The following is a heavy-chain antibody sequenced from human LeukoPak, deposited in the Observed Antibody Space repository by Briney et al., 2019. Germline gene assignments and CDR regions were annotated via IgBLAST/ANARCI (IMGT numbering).Heavy chain of an antibody. V-gene: IGHV4-39*01. D-gene: IGHD5-12*01. Sequence: SETLSLTCAVSGASISSSNYYWGWVRQSPVKGLEGIGNIYYSGYTEYNASLKSRVTMYIDTSKNQFSLKLSSVTAADTAMYYCAKSNGYGLIDYWGQGTLVTVSS. CDR2: IYYSGYT. CDR3: AKSNGYGLIDY. J-gene: IGHJ4*02. CDR1: GASISSSNYY.